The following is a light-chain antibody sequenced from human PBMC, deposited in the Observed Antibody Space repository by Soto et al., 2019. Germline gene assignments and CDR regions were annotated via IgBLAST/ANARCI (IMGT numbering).Light chain of an antibody. Sequence: DIQMTQSPSSLSASVGDRVIITCRASQGIRKSLAWYQQKSGKVPKLLIYAASSLQSGVPSRFSGSGSGTDFTLTISSLQPEDVATYYCQKYDSPPITFGQGTRLEI. CDR3: QKYDSPPIT. CDR2: AAS. V-gene: IGKV1-27*01. CDR1: QGIRKS. J-gene: IGKJ5*01.